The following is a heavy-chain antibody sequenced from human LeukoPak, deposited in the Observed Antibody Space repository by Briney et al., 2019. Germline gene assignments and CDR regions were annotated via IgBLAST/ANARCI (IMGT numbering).Heavy chain of an antibody. J-gene: IGHJ4*02. CDR2: IYYSGST. CDR1: GGSISSYY. D-gene: IGHD3-22*01. Sequence: SVTLSLTCTVSGGSISSYYWSWIRQPPGKGLEWIGYIYYSGSTNYNPSLKSRVTISVDTSKNQFSLKLSSVTAADTAVYYCARGYYDSSGYFSYFDYWGQGTLVTVSS. V-gene: IGHV4-59*01. CDR3: ARGYYDSSGYFSYFDY.